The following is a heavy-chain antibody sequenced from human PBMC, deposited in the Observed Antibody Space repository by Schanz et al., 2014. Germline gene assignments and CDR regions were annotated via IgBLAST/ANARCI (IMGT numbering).Heavy chain of an antibody. Sequence: QVQLVQSGAEVKKPGASVKVSCKASGYTLTAYYMHWVRQAPGQGLEWMGWINPDSGGTNYAQKFQGWVTMTRDMSINTGYMALSRLRSEDAAVYYGASDFWSGYSHYYYGLDVWGQGTTVTVSS. D-gene: IGHD3-3*01. CDR2: INPDSGGT. V-gene: IGHV1-2*04. CDR3: ASDFWSGYSHYYYGLDV. J-gene: IGHJ6*02. CDR1: GYTLTAYY.